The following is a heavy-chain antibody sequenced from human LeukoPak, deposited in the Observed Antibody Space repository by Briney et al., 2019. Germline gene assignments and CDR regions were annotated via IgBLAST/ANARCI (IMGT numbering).Heavy chain of an antibody. CDR2: IYYSGST. J-gene: IGHJ4*02. V-gene: IGHV4-59*01. CDR3: GMAYYYDSSGYYL. Sequence: SETLSLTCTVSGGSISSYYWSWIRQPPGKGLEWIGYIYYSGSTNYNPSLKSRVTISVDTSKNQFSLKLSSVTAADTAVYYCGMAYYYDSSGYYLWGQGTLVTVSS. D-gene: IGHD3-22*01. CDR1: GGSISSYY.